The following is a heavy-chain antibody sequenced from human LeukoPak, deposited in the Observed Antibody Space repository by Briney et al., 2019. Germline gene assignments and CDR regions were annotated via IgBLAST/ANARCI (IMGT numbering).Heavy chain of an antibody. J-gene: IGHJ4*02. CDR2: IYYSGST. CDR3: ARHKRSSGRYFDY. Sequence: SCKVSGYTLTELSMHWVRQAPGKGLEWIGYIYYSGSTNYNPSLKSRVTISVDTSKNQFSLKLSSVTAADTAVYYCARHKRSSGRYFDYWGQGTLVTVSS. CDR1: GYTLTELS. V-gene: IGHV4-59*08.